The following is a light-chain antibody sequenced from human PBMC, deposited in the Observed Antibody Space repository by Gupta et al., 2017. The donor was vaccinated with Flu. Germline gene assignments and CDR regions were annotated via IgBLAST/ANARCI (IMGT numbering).Light chain of an antibody. J-gene: IGKJ3*01. CDR2: GAS. V-gene: IGKV3-11*01. CDR3: QQRSNWPPVT. CDR1: QSVSNY. Sequence: EIVLTQSPATLSLSPGERATLSCRASQSVSNYLAWYQQKPGQAPRLLIYGASHRVTGIPARFSGSGSGTDFTLTISSLEPEDFAVYYCQQRSNWPPVTFGPGTKVDFK.